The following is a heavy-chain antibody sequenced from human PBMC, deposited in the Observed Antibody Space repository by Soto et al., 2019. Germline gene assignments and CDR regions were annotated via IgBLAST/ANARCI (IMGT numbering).Heavy chain of an antibody. J-gene: IGHJ6*02. V-gene: IGHV3-23*01. D-gene: IGHD5-12*01. CDR2: IGGSGTGGRT. Sequence: EVHLLEYGGDLVQPGGSLRLSCTASGLTFSTYAMSWVRQAPGKGLDWVSAIGGSGTGGRTYYADSVKGRFTISRDNSKNPVDLQMNSLRADDTAVYDCAKSPGGLDGYNSDYYGMDVWGQGTKVTVSS. CDR3: AKSPGGLDGYNSDYYGMDV. CDR1: GLTFSTYA.